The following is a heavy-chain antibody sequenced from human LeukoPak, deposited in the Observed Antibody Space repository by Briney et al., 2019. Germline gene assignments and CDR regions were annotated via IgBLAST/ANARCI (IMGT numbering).Heavy chain of an antibody. J-gene: IGHJ4*02. Sequence: ASVKVSCKASGYTFTSYGISWVRQAPGQGLEWMGWISAYNGNTNYAQKLQGRVTMTTDTSTSTAYMELRSLRSEDTAVYYCASGNTYYYDSSGYSTFDYWGQGTLVTVSS. V-gene: IGHV1-18*01. CDR3: ASGNTYYYDSSGYSTFDY. CDR1: GYTFTSYG. CDR2: ISAYNGNT. D-gene: IGHD3-22*01.